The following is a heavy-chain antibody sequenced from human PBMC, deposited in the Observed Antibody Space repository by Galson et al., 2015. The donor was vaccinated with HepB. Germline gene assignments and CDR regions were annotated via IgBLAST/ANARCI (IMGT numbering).Heavy chain of an antibody. J-gene: IGHJ5*02. D-gene: IGHD2-2*01. CDR3: AREQWDDCSSTSCA. V-gene: IGHV3-30-3*01. CDR2: ISYDGSNK. Sequence: SLRLSCAASGFTFSSYAMHWVRQAPGKGLEWVAVISYDGSNKYYADSVKGRFTISRDNSKNTLYLQMNSLRAEDTAVYYCAREQWDDCSSTSCAWGQGTLVTVSS. CDR1: GFTFSSYA.